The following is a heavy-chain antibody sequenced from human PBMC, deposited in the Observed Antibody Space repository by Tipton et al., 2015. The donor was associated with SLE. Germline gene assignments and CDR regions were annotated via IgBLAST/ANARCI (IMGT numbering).Heavy chain of an antibody. CDR1: GYTFTSYA. CDR2: INAGNGNT. J-gene: IGHJ6*04. CDR3: EGDGVVYSWNYEDYYYYGMDV. Sequence: QSGAEVKKPGASVKVSCKASGYTFTSYAMHWVRQAPGQRLEWMGWINAGNGNTKYSQKFQGRVTITRDTSASTAYMELSSLRSEDPAVYYCEGDGVVYSWNYEDYYYYGMDVWGKGAAVTVSS. D-gene: IGHD1-7*01. V-gene: IGHV1-3*01.